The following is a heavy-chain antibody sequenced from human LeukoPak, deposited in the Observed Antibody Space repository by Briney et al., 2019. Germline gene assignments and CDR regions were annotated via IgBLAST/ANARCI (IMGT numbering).Heavy chain of an antibody. V-gene: IGHV4-30-2*01. CDR1: GGSISSGGYS. Sequence: PSETLSLTCAVSGGSISSGGYSWSWLRQPPGTGLEWIGYIYHSGSTYYNPSLKSRVTISVDRSKNQFSLELSSVTAADTAVYYCAREGGRRSIDYWGQGTLVTVSS. CDR2: IYHSGST. J-gene: IGHJ4*02. CDR3: AREGGRRSIDY. D-gene: IGHD1-26*01.